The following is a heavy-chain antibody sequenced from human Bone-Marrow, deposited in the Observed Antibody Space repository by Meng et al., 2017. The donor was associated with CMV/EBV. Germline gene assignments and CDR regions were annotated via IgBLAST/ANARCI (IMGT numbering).Heavy chain of an antibody. D-gene: IGHD6-19*01. Sequence: ASVKVSCKASGNTFTDHYLHWVRQAPGQGLEWMGWINPNSGGTNYAQKFQGRVTMTRDTSISTAYMELSRLRSDDTALYYCARDPPIVGAVAGRAYYYYGMDVWGQGTTVTVSS. CDR3: ARDPPIVGAVAGRAYYYYGMDV. J-gene: IGHJ6*02. CDR2: INPNSGGT. CDR1: GNTFTDHY. V-gene: IGHV1-2*02.